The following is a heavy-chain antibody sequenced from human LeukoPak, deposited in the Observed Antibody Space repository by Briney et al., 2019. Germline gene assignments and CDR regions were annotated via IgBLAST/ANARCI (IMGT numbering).Heavy chain of an antibody. CDR3: ARRYDSGSYHLPH. V-gene: IGHV1-8*01. D-gene: IGHD3-10*01. Sequence: ASVRVSCKASGYTFTSYDINWVRQGAGQGLEWMGWMNPNSGNTGYAQKFQGRITMARNTSISTAYMELSSLTSEDTAVYFCARRYDSGSYHLPHWGQGTLVTVSS. J-gene: IGHJ4*02. CDR1: GYTFTSYD. CDR2: MNPNSGNT.